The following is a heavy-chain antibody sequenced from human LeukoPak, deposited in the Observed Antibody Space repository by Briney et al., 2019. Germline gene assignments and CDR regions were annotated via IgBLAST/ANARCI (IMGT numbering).Heavy chain of an antibody. D-gene: IGHD6-6*01. V-gene: IGHV3-7*01. J-gene: IGHJ6*03. CDR3: ARDRVAARQWGYYYYMDV. Sequence: PGGSLRLSCAASGFTFTTYWMSWVRQAPGKGLEWVANIKQDGSEKYYVDSLKGRFTISRNNAKNSLYLQMNSLRAEDTAVYYCARDRVAARQWGYYYYMDVWGKGTTVTVSS. CDR1: GFTFTTYW. CDR2: IKQDGSEK.